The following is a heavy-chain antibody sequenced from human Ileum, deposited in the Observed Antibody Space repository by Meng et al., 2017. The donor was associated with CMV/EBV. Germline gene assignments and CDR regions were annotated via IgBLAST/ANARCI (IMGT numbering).Heavy chain of an antibody. Sequence: SETLSLTCAISGDDVSNNNTTWNWIRQSPSRGLEWLGRTYYRSKWYNDYAVSVESRLTINPDTSKNQFSLQLNSVTPEDTAVYYCARDKDEKYCGGDCHPMEVWGQGTTVTVSS. D-gene: IGHD2-21*01. CDR2: TYYRSKWYN. CDR1: GDDVSNNNTT. V-gene: IGHV6-1*01. CDR3: ARDKDEKYCGGDCHPMEV. J-gene: IGHJ6*02.